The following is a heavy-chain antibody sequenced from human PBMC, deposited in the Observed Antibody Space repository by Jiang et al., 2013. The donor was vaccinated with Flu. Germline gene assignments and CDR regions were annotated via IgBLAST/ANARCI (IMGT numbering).Heavy chain of an antibody. Sequence: LLKPSETLSLTCTVSGGSISSSAYYWGWIRQPPGKGLEWIGSIYYTGTTYFNPSLTSRVTISVDTSKNQFSLKLNSVTAADTAVYFCARHRTAKLGIDYWGQGTLVTVSS. J-gene: IGHJ4*02. CDR3: ARHRTAKLGIDY. V-gene: IGHV4-39*01. CDR1: GGSISSSAYY. CDR2: IYYTGTT. D-gene: IGHD7-27*01.